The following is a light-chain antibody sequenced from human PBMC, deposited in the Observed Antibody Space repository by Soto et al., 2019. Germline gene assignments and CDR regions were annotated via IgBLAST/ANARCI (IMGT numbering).Light chain of an antibody. Sequence: IQMSQSPSSLCESXGDRVTITRRARRSITRFLNRYQQTPGQASKLLXXASSSLQSGVISRLSGSGSGTDFTLNISSLQPEDFATYYCQQNYSPPPSTFGQGTRLEIK. CDR3: QQNYSPPPST. CDR2: ASS. CDR1: RSITRF. V-gene: IGKV1-39*01. J-gene: IGKJ5*01.